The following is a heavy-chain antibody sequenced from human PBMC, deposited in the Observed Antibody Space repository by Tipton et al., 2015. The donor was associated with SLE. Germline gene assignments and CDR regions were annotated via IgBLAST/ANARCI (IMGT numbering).Heavy chain of an antibody. Sequence: VQLVQSGAEVKKPGEALQISCKTSGYSFTNSWIVWFRHMPGKGLECMDMIAPSDSDTRYNPSFQGHVSMSIDRSTTTAYLQWKSLKASHTAIYFCARPWVQTVFVYWGQGTLVTVSS. J-gene: IGHJ4*02. CDR2: IAPSDSDT. CDR3: ARPWVQTVFVY. V-gene: IGHV5-51*03. D-gene: IGHD3-10*01. CDR1: GYSFTNSW.